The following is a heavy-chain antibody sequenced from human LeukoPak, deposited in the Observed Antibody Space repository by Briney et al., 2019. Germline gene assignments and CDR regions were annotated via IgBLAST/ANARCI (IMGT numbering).Heavy chain of an antibody. V-gene: IGHV1-2*02. J-gene: IGHJ5*02. D-gene: IGHD3-16*02. Sequence: ASVKVSCKASGYTFTGYYMHWVRQAPGQGLEWMGWINPNSGGTNYAQKFQGRVTMTRDTSISTAYMELSRLRSDDTAVYYCAGGGDYVWGSYRPASPWGQGTLVTVSS. CDR1: GYTFTGYY. CDR3: AGGGDYVWGSYRPASP. CDR2: INPNSGGT.